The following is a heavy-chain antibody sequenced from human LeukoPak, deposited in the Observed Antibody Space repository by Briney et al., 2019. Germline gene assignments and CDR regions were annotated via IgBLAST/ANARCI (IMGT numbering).Heavy chain of an antibody. CDR1: GGSFSGYY. V-gene: IGHV4-34*01. J-gene: IGHJ4*02. CDR2: INHSGST. D-gene: IGHD1-26*01. Sequence: SETLSLTCAVYGGSFSGYYWSWLRQPPGKGLEWIGEINHSGSTNYNPSLKSRVTISVDTSKNQFSLKLSSVTDADTAVYYCARGAEWELPYYFDYWGQGTLVTVSS. CDR3: ARGAEWELPYYFDY.